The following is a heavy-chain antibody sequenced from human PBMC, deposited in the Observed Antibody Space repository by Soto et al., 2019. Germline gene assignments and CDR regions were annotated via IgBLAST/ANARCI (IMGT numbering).Heavy chain of an antibody. CDR2: TCRYGREL. J-gene: IGHJ4*02. D-gene: IGHD1-1*01. CDR3: VRGTTAWRGMDY. CDR1: GFTFSTYC. Sequence: PGGPLRLSCAASGFTFSTYCMHWVRHTPGTGLVWVSRTCRYGRELYYADSVKGRFTISRDDAKNTLYLQMDSLRVEDTGIYYCVRGTTAWRGMDYWGQGALVTVSS. V-gene: IGHV3-74*01.